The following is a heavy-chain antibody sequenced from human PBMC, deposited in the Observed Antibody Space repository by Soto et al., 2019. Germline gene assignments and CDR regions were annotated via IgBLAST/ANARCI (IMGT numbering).Heavy chain of an antibody. Sequence: QVQLQESGPGLVKPSQTLSLTCTVSGGSISSGDYYWSWIRQPPGKGLEWIGYIYYSGSTYYNPSLKSRVTISVDTSKNQFSLKLSSVTAADTAMYYCARDLDCSSTSCYYYYGMDVWGQGTTVTVSS. V-gene: IGHV4-30-4*01. D-gene: IGHD2-2*01. CDR1: GGSISSGDYY. J-gene: IGHJ6*02. CDR2: IYYSGST. CDR3: ARDLDCSSTSCYYYYGMDV.